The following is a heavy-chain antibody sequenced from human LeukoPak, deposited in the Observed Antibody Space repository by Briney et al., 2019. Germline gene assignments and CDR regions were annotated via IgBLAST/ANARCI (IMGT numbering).Heavy chain of an antibody. Sequence: SETLSLTCTVSGGSISSGGYYWSWIRQHPGKGLEWIGYIYYSGSTYYNPSLKSRVTISVDTSKNQFSLKLSSVTAADTAVYYCARGGRLVVVAATRAFDIWGQGTMVTVSS. CDR3: ARGGRLVVVAATRAFDI. CDR2: IYYSGST. CDR1: GGSISSGGYY. D-gene: IGHD2-15*01. V-gene: IGHV4-31*03. J-gene: IGHJ3*02.